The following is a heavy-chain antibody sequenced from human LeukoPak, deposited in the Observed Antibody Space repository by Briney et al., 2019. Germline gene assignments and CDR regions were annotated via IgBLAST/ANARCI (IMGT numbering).Heavy chain of an antibody. CDR1: GFTFSNYW. Sequence: GGSLRLSCAASGFTFSNYWMHWLRQAPGKGLVWVSRINKDGSSILYADSVKGRFTVSRDNAKNTLHLQMKSLGAEDTAVYYCARDGVSTVDFDYWGQGTLVTVS. V-gene: IGHV3-74*01. CDR3: ARDGVSTVDFDY. CDR2: INKDGSSI. D-gene: IGHD2-15*01. J-gene: IGHJ4*02.